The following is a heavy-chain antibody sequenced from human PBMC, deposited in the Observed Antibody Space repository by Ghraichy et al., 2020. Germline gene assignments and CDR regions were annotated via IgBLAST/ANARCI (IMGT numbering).Heavy chain of an antibody. J-gene: IGHJ6*02. V-gene: IGHV3-23*01. CDR2: ISGSGGST. Sequence: GGSLRLSCAASGFTFSSYAMSWVRQAPGKGLEWVSAISGSGGSTYYADSVKGRFTISRDNSKNTLYLQMNSLRAEDTAVYYCAKDGARSFTIFGVVIFGGSLGMDVWGQGTTVTVSS. CDR1: GFTFSSYA. CDR3: AKDGARSFTIFGVVIFGGSLGMDV. D-gene: IGHD3-3*01.